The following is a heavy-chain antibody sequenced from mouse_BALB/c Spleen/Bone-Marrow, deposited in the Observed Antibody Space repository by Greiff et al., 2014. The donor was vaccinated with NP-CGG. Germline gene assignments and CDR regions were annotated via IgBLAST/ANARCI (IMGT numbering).Heavy chain of an antibody. V-gene: IGHV1-18*01. J-gene: IGHJ4*01. CDR1: GYTFTEYT. CDR2: INPNNGGT. Sequence: VHVKQSGPELVKPGASVKISCKTSGYTFTEYTMHWVKQSHGKSLEWIGGINPNNGGTSYNQKFKGKATLTVDKSSSTAYMELRSLTSGDSAVYYCARSYDYDYAMDYWGQGTSVTVSS. CDR3: ARSYDYDYAMDY. D-gene: IGHD2-4*01.